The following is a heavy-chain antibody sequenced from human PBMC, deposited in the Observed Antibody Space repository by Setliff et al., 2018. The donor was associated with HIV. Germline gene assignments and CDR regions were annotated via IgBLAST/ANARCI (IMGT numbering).Heavy chain of an antibody. V-gene: IGHV1-18*01. D-gene: IGHD3-10*01. CDR1: GYTFTNYG. Sequence: ASVKVSCKASGYTFTNYGISWVRQAPGQGLEWMGWIATYSDETSYAQNLQGRVTMTTDTSTSTAYMELRSLRFDDTAAYYCARGYYNSGNYFEYWGQGTLVTVSS. CDR2: IATYSDET. CDR3: ARGYYNSGNYFEY. J-gene: IGHJ4*02.